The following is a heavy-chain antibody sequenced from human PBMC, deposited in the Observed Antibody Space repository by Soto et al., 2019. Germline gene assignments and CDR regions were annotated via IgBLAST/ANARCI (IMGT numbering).Heavy chain of an antibody. V-gene: IGHV1-69*06. CDR1: GGNFNNYA. J-gene: IGHJ3*01. Sequence: QVQLVQSGAEVKKPGSSVKVSCKASGGNFNNYAISWVRQAPAQGLQWMGGIIPIIDTTHYAQKLQGRVTISADRGRTTVYMELTGLTSDDSATYFCAREPRDRDACSLWCQGTVVTVSS. D-gene: IGHD2-21*01. CDR2: IIPIIDTT. CDR3: AREPRDRDACSL.